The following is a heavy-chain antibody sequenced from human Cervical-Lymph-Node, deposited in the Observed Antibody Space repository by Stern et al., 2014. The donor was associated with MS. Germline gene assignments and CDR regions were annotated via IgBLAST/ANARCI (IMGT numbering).Heavy chain of an antibody. CDR3: ARASTTANNYYDGVDV. D-gene: IGHD1-1*01. CDR2: INPNNGGT. Sequence: VQLVESGAEVKNPGASVKVSCKASGYTFTDYYMQWMRQAPGHGLEWMGWINPNNGGTKSAQKFQGWVTMTRDTSTSTAYMELSRLRSDDTAIYYCARASTTANNYYDGVDVWDQGTTVTVTS. CDR1: GYTFTDYY. V-gene: IGHV1-2*04. J-gene: IGHJ6*02.